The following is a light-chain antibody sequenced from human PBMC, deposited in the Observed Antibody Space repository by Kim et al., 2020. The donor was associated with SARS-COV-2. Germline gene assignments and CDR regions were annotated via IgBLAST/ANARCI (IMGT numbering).Light chain of an antibody. CDR1: SLRSYY. J-gene: IGLJ1*01. CDR2: GNN. CDR3: SSRDSSGNHYV. V-gene: IGLV3-19*01. Sequence: ALRQTVRITCKGDSLRSYYASWYQQKPGQAPVLVIYGNNNRPSGIADRFSGSSSGNTASLTFTGVQAEDEADYYCSSRDSSGNHYVFGTGTKVTVL.